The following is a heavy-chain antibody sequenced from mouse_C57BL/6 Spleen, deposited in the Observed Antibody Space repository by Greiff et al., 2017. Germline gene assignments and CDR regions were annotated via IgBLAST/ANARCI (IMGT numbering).Heavy chain of an antibody. CDR1: GFSLTSYG. V-gene: IGHV2-6-1*01. CDR3: ARHDDYDEGAMDY. Sequence: VQLQESGPGLVAPSQSLSITCTVSGFSLTSYGVHWVRQPPGKGLEWLVVIWSDGSTTYNSALKSRLSISKDNSKSQVFIKMNSLQTDDTAMYYYARHDDYDEGAMDYWGQGTSVTVSS. D-gene: IGHD2-4*01. J-gene: IGHJ4*01. CDR2: IWSDGST.